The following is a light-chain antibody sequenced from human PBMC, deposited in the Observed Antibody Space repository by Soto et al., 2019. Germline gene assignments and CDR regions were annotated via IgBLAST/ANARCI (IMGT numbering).Light chain of an antibody. CDR1: SGSVSASPF. CDR2: STN. V-gene: IGLV8-61*01. J-gene: IGLJ3*02. Sequence: QTVVTQEPSFSVSPGKTVTLTCGLSSGSVSASPFPSWYQQTPGQAPRTLIYSTNTRSSGVPDRFSGSILGDKAALTITGAQADDESDYYCVLYMGSGIWVFGGGTKLTVL. CDR3: VLYMGSGIWV.